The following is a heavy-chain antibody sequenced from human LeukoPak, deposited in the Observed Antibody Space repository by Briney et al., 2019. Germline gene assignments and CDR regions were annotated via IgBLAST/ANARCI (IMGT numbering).Heavy chain of an antibody. Sequence: SQTLSLTCAISGDSVSSNSAAWNWIRQSPSRGLEWLGRTYYRSKWYTEYAVSVKSRITINPDTSKNQFSLQLSSVNTEDTAVYHCVRLGSGSNYWGQGTLVTVSS. J-gene: IGHJ4*02. CDR1: GDSVSSNSAA. CDR2: TYYRSKWYT. V-gene: IGHV6-1*01. CDR3: VRLGSGSNY. D-gene: IGHD3-10*01.